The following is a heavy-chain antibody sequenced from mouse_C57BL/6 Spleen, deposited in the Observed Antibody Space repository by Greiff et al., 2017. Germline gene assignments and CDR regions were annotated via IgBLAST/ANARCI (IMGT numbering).Heavy chain of an antibody. CDR2: ISSGSSTI. V-gene: IGHV5-17*01. J-gene: IGHJ4*01. D-gene: IGHD1-1*01. CDR3: ARNYYGVYYYAMDY. CDR1: GFTFSDYG. Sequence: EVKVVESGGGLVKPGGSLKLSCAASGFTFSDYGMHWVRQAPEKGLEWVAYISSGSSTIYYADTVKGRFTISRDNAKNTLFLQMTSLRSEDTAMYYCARNYYGVYYYAMDYWGQGTSVTVSS.